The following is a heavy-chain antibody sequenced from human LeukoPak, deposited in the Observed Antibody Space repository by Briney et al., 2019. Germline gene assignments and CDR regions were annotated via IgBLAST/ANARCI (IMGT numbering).Heavy chain of an antibody. CDR1: GFTFSDHY. CDR2: IRNKTNSYTT. J-gene: IGHJ4*02. CDR3: TRGTGD. V-gene: IGHV3-72*01. D-gene: IGHD2-8*02. Sequence: GGSLRLSCAASGFTFSDHYMDWVRQAPGKGLEWVGRIRNKTNSYTTEYAASVKGRFTISQDDSKNSLFLQMNSLKTEDTAVYYCTRGTGDWGQGTLVTVSS.